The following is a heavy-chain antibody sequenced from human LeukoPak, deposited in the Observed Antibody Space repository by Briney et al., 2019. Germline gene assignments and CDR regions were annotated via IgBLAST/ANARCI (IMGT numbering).Heavy chain of an antibody. D-gene: IGHD3-10*01. V-gene: IGHV4-31*03. CDR1: GASISSGGYY. CDR2: ISYSGST. Sequence: SQTLSLTCTVSGASISSGGYYWSWIRQHPGKGLEWIGYISYSGSTYYNPSLKSRVTISVDTSKNQFSLKLNSVTAADTAVYYCARSGYYYGLDVWGQGTTVTVSS. J-gene: IGHJ6*02. CDR3: ARSGYYYGLDV.